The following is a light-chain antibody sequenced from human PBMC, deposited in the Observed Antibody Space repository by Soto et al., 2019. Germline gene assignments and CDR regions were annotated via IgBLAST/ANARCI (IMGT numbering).Light chain of an antibody. CDR3: QSYDNSLSVYV. CDR2: GNS. Sequence: SVLTQPPSVSGAPGQRVTISCTGSSSNIGAHYDVHWYQQLPGTAPKLLIYGNSNRPSGVPDRFPGSKSGTSASLAITGLQAEDEADYYCQSYDNSLSVYVFGTGTKVTVL. V-gene: IGLV1-40*01. CDR1: SSNIGAHYD. J-gene: IGLJ1*01.